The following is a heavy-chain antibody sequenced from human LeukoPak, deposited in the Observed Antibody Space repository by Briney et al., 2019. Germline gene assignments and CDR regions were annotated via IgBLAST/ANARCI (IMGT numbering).Heavy chain of an antibody. J-gene: IGHJ6*02. V-gene: IGHV4-61*03. Sequence: SETLSLTCTVSGGSISSGGYYWSWIRQHPGKGLEWIGYIDPSGSASYNPSLKSRVTIFVDTSKNLVSLILTSVSASDTAIYYCARDHWLFSSKTWYYYGMDVWGQGTTVTVSS. CDR2: IDPSGSA. CDR1: GGSISSGGYY. CDR3: ARDHWLFSSKTWYYYGMDV. D-gene: IGHD3-9*01.